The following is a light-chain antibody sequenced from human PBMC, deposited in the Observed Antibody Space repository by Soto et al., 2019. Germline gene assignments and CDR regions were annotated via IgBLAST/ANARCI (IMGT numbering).Light chain of an antibody. J-gene: IGKJ1*01. V-gene: IGKV1-5*01. CDR2: DAS. Sequence: IQVTPSPAALSATVGDRVTITCRASQTLSTWMAWYQQKPGKAPKLLVYDASTVQSGVASRFSGSGSGTEFTLIISGLQPENTATYFAERYRIYSPCAFGKGA. CDR3: ERYRIYSPCA. CDR1: QTLSTW.